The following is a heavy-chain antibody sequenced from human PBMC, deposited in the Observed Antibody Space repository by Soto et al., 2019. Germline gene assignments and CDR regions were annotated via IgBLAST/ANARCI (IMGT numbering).Heavy chain of an antibody. J-gene: IGHJ6*02. CDR2: IYYIGST. CDR3: ARDLYLQGGMDV. V-gene: IGHV4-31*03. Sequence: QVQLQESGPGLVKPSQTLSLTCTVSGDSISSGDYYWSWIRQHSGKGLEWIGYIYYIGSTSYNPSLKSRVTISVDTSKNQFSLRLSSVTAADTAVYYCARDLYLQGGMDVWGQGTTVTVSS. CDR1: GDSISSGDYY.